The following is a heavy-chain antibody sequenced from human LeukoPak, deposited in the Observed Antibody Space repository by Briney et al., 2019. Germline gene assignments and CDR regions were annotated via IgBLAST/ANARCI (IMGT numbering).Heavy chain of an antibody. Sequence: GGSLRLSCAASGFTFSSYGMHWVRQAPGKGLEWVAFIRYDGSNKYYADSVKGRFTISRDNSKNTLYLQMNSLRAEDTAVYYCAKDRGYYDSSGYYYGGGYFDYWGQGTLVTVSS. CDR2: IRYDGSNK. CDR1: GFTFSSYG. CDR3: AKDRGYYDSSGYYYGGGYFDY. J-gene: IGHJ4*02. D-gene: IGHD3-22*01. V-gene: IGHV3-30*02.